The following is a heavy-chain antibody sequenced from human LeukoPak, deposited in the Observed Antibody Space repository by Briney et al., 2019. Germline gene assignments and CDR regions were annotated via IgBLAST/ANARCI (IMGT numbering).Heavy chain of an antibody. Sequence: GGSLRLSCTASGFTFSSYTMSWVRQASGKGLKWVSTITTGGPNTYYADSVKGRFTVSRDDSKNTLYLQMNSLRAEDTAVYYCAKDGGLWVSAHWGDSWGRGTLVTVSS. CDR1: GFTFSSYT. J-gene: IGHJ4*02. CDR2: ITTGGPNT. V-gene: IGHV3-23*01. CDR3: AKDGGLWVSAHWGDS. D-gene: IGHD7-27*01.